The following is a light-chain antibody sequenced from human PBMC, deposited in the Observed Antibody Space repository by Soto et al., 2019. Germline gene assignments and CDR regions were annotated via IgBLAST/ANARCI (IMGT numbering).Light chain of an antibody. J-gene: IGLJ2*01. V-gene: IGLV1-40*01. CDR3: QSYDSSLSVV. CDR2: VNI. CDR1: SSNIGAGYD. Sequence: QLVLTQPPSVSGAPGQRVTISCTGSSSNIGAGYDVHWYQQLPGTAPKLLIYVNINRPSGVPDRFSGSKSGTSASLGITGLQAEDEADYYCQSYDSSLSVVFGGGTKLTVL.